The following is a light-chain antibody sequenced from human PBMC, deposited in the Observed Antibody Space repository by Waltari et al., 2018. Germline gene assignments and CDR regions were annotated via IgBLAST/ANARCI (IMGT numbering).Light chain of an antibody. J-gene: IGKJ1*01. CDR3: QQYGSSPQT. Sequence: EIVLTQSPGTLSLSPGERATLSCRASQSVSSSYLAWYQQKPGQAPRLLIYGASSRATGIPDRFSGSRSGTDFTLTISRLEPEDFAVYYCQQYGSSPQTFGQGP. CDR2: GAS. CDR1: QSVSSSY. V-gene: IGKV3-20*01.